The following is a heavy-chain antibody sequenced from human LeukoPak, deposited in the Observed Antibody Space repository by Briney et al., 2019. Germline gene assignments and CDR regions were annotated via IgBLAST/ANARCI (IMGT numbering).Heavy chain of an antibody. V-gene: IGHV3-74*01. J-gene: IGHJ6*02. CDR1: GFTFSGYW. CDR2: IKSDGSIT. Sequence: QPGGSLRLSCAASGFTFSGYWMHWVRQAPGRGLVWVSVIKSDGSITRYADLVKGRFTISRDNAKNTLYLQMNSLRAEDTAVYYCARDTNYVVDVRGQGTTVTVSS. D-gene: IGHD1-1*01. CDR3: ARDTNYVVDV.